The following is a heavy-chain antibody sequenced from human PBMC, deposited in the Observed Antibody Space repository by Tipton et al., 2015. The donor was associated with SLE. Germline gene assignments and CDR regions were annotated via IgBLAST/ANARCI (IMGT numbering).Heavy chain of an antibody. D-gene: IGHD3-10*01. CDR1: GGAISRSIW. V-gene: IGHV4-4*01. CDR2: IFHSGST. Sequence: TLSLTCTVSGGAISRSIWWTWVRQPPGKGLEWIGEIFHSGSTNYNPSLRGRVTMSLDKSKNLFSLKLSSVTAADTAVYFCASPYYYGSRSFDPCGHGTLFTVS. CDR3: ASPYYYGSRSFDP. J-gene: IGHJ5*02.